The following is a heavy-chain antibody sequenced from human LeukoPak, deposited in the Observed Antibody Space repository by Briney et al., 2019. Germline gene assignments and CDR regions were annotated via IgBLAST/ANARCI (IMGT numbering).Heavy chain of an antibody. V-gene: IGHV4-59*12. CDR3: ARADLYDSSGYYPFDY. Sequence: SETLSLTCTVSGGSISNYYWSWIRQPPGKGLEWIGYIYYSGSTNYNPFLKSRVIISVDTSKNQFSLKLSSVTAADTAVYYCARADLYDSSGYYPFDYWGQGTLVTVSS. D-gene: IGHD3-22*01. CDR1: GGSISNYY. J-gene: IGHJ4*02. CDR2: IYYSGST.